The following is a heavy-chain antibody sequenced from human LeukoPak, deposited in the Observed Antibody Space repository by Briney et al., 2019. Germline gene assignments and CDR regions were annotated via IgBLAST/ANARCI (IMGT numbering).Heavy chain of an antibody. CDR1: GGSFGGYY. V-gene: IGHV4-34*01. CDR3: AANSADYNTLGSSYKV. Sequence: SETLSLTCAVYGGSFGGYYWSYIRQPPGKGLEWIGEINHSGSTNYNTSLKSRVTISVDTSKNQFSLKLSSVTAADTAVFYCAANSADYNTLGSSYKVWGQGTLVTVSS. D-gene: IGHD3-10*01. CDR2: INHSGST. J-gene: IGHJ4*02.